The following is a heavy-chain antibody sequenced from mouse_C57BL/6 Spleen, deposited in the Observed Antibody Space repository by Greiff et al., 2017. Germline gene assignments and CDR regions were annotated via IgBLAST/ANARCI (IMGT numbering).Heavy chain of an antibody. CDR2: IRRKSSNYAT. J-gene: IGHJ4*01. V-gene: IGHV10-3*01. CDR3: VRTAVYAMDY. Sequence: EVQRVESGGGLVQPKGSLKLSCAASGFTFNTYAMHWVRQAPGKGLEWVARIRRKSSNYATYYADSVKDRFTISRDDSQSMLYLQMNNLKTEDTAMYYCVRTAVYAMDYWGQGTSVTVSS. CDR1: GFTFNTYA.